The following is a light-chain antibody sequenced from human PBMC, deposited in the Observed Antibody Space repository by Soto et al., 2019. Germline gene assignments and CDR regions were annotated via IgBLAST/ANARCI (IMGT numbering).Light chain of an antibody. CDR2: GNI. CDR1: SSNIGAGYD. CDR3: QSYDSSLSGYV. J-gene: IGLJ1*01. Sequence: QSVLTPPPSVSGAPGQRVTISCTGSSSNIGAGYDVHWYQQLPGTAPKLLIYGNINRPSGVPDRFSGSNSGTSASLAITGLQAEDEADYYCQSYDSSLSGYVFGTGTQLTVL. V-gene: IGLV1-40*01.